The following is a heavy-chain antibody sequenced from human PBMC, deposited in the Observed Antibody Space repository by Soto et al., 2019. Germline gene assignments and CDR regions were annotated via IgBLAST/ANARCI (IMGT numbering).Heavy chain of an antibody. CDR3: ARGMDNNKVGW. Sequence: SETLSLTYTVSGDSVSSDNYYWSCNRQPPGKGLERLGYIYYSGSTNYNHYLKNRVIISVDTSKNLFSLKLSSVTAADTAVYYCARGMDNNKVGWWGQGTLVTVS. V-gene: IGHV4-61*01. CDR2: IYYSGST. D-gene: IGHD1-1*01. J-gene: IGHJ4*02. CDR1: GDSVSSDNYY.